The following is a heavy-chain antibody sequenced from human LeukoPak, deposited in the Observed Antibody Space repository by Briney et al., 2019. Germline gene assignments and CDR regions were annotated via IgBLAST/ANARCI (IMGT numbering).Heavy chain of an antibody. V-gene: IGHV3-7*01. Sequence: GGSLRLSCVTSGFIFSRYWMSWVRQAPGKGLEWVANINQDESERNYVDSVKGRFTISRDNAKNSLDLQMNSLRAEDTAVYYCARYGNGEWLAHYAFDVWGQETMVTVAS. CDR2: INQDESER. D-gene: IGHD6-19*01. J-gene: IGHJ3*01. CDR3: ARYGNGEWLAHYAFDV. CDR1: GFIFSRYW.